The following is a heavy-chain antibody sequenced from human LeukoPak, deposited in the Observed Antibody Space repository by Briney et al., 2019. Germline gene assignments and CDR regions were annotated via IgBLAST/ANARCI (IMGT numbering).Heavy chain of an antibody. J-gene: IGHJ4*02. CDR2: IYYSGST. D-gene: IGHD4-17*01. CDR3: ARDRPDGELDY. V-gene: IGHV4-30-4*08. CDR1: GGSISSGDYY. Sequence: SETLSLTCTVSGGSISSGDYYWSWIRQPPGKGLEWIGYIYYSGSTYYNPSLKSRVTISVDTSKNQFSLKLSSVTAADTAVYYWARDRPDGELDYWGQGTLVTVSS.